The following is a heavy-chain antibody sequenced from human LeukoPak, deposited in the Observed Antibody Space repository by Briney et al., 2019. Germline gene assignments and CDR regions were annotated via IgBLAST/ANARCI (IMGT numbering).Heavy chain of an antibody. V-gene: IGHV1-69*05. Sequence: SVKVSCKASGGTFSSYAISWVRQAPGQGLEWMGRIIPIFGAANYAQKFQGRVTITTDESTSTAYMELSSLRSEDTAVYYCARDYYDSSGFDNWFDPWGQGTLVTVSS. J-gene: IGHJ5*02. CDR2: IIPIFGAA. D-gene: IGHD3-22*01. CDR3: ARDYYDSSGFDNWFDP. CDR1: GGTFSSYA.